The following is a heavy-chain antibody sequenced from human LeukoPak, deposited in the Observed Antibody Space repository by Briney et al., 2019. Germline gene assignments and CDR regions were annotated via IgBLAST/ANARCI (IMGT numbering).Heavy chain of an antibody. V-gene: IGHV1-2*02. CDR2: INPNSRGT. D-gene: IGHD6-19*01. CDR3: ARGAVAEQSEYFQY. J-gene: IGHJ1*01. CDR1: GYSFTDYY. Sequence: ASVKVSCKASGYSFTDYYMHWVRQAAGQGREWMGWINPNSRGTNYAQKFQGRVTMTRDTSISTAYMEVSRLRSDDTAVYYCARGAVAEQSEYFQYWGQGTLVTVSS.